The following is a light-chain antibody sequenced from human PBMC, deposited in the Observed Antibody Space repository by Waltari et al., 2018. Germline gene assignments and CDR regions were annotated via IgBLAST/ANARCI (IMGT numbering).Light chain of an antibody. V-gene: IGLV3-25*03. Sequence: YQQKPGQAPLLMIDKDTQRPSGIPERCSGSSSGTTVTMTISGVQAEDEADYYCLSADSSGTSKVFGGGTKLTVL. CDR3: LSADSSGTSKV. J-gene: IGLJ3*02. CDR2: KDT.